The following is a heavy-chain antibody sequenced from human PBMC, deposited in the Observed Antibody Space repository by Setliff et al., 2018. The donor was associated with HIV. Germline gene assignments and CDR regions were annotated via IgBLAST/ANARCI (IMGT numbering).Heavy chain of an antibody. D-gene: IGHD6-19*01. V-gene: IGHV3-64*02. CDR2: ISSNGGST. CDR1: GFTFSSYA. Sequence: GSLRLSCAASGFTFSSYAMHWVRQAPGKGLEYVSAISSNGGSTYYADSVKGRFTISRDNSKNTLYLQMGSLRAEDMAVYYCARDGSSGWYEGGAFDIWGQGTMVTVS. J-gene: IGHJ3*02. CDR3: ARDGSSGWYEGGAFDI.